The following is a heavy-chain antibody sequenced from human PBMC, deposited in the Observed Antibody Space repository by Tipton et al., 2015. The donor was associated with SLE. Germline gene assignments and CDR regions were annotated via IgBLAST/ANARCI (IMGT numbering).Heavy chain of an antibody. CDR3: ARDGRPWTAYDFAGWFDP. J-gene: IGHJ5*02. V-gene: IGHV1-18*04. CDR1: GYTFTDYY. D-gene: IGHD3-3*01. CDR2: INPYNGNT. Sequence: QLVQSGPEVKKPGASVKVSCKASGYTFTDYYIHWVRQAPGQGLEWMGWINPYNGNTDYAQKLQGRVTMTTDTSRSTAYMDLRSLRPDDTAVYYCARDGRPWTAYDFAGWFDPWGQGTLVTVSS.